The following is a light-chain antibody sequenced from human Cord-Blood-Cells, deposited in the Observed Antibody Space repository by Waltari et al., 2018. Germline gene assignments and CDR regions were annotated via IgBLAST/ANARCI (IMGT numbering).Light chain of an antibody. J-gene: IGKJ1*01. Sequence: DIQMTQSPSSLSASVGDKVNITCRASQSISSYLNWYQQKQGKAPKLLIYAASSLQSGVPSRFSGSGSGTDFTLTISSLQPEDFATYYCQQSYSTLWTFGQGTKVEIK. V-gene: IGKV1-39*01. CDR1: QSISSY. CDR2: AAS. CDR3: QQSYSTLWT.